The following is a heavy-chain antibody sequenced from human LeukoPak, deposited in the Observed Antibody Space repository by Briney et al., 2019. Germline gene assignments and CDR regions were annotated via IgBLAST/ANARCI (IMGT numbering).Heavy chain of an antibody. Sequence: GSLRLSCAASGFTVSSNYMSWVRQAPGKGLEWIGEINHSGSTNYNPSLKSRVTISVDTSKNQFSLKLSSVTAADTAVYYCARRWNWFDPWGQGTLVTVSS. CDR1: GFTVSSNY. CDR2: INHSGST. J-gene: IGHJ5*02. CDR3: ARRWNWFDP. V-gene: IGHV4-34*01. D-gene: IGHD4-23*01.